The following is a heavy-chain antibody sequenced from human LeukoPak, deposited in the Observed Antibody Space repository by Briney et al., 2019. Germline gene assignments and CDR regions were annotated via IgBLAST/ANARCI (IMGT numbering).Heavy chain of an antibody. CDR2: VFYTGSGST. CDR1: GGSISPYY. CDR3: ARHAVYAGSGWAFDY. J-gene: IGHJ4*02. Sequence: SETLSLTCTVSGGSISPYYWSWIRQPPGEGLERIGYVFYTGSGSTSHNPSLKSRVTISVDTSKNQFSLNLYSVTAADTAVYYCARHAVYAGSGWAFDYWGQGTLVTVSS. D-gene: IGHD6-19*01. V-gene: IGHV4-59*08.